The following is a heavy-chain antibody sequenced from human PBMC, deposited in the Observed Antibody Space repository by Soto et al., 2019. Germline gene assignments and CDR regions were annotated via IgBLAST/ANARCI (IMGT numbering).Heavy chain of an antibody. CDR3: ARDSEYGSGSMNDDYYGMDV. V-gene: IGHV3-33*01. Sequence: QVQLVESGGGVVQPGRSLRLSCAASGFTFSSYGMHWVRQAPGTGLERVAVIWYDGSNKYYADSVKGRFTISRDNSKNTLYLQMNSLSVEDTAVYYCARDSEYGSGSMNDDYYGMDVWGQGTTVTVSS. J-gene: IGHJ6*02. D-gene: IGHD1-1*01. CDR2: IWYDGSNK. CDR1: GFTFSSYG.